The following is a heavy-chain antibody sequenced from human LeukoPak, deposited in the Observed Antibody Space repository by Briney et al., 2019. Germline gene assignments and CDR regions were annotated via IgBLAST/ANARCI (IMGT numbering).Heavy chain of an antibody. CDR3: SKDLTSDFGGDLDP. CDR2: ISVGGGST. Sequence: GGSLRLSCAASGFTFSNYAMSWVRQAPGKGLEWVSSISVGGGSTYYADSVKGRFTISRDNSKNTLFLQMNSLRVEDAAVYYCSKDLTSDFGGDLDPWGQGTLVTVSS. CDR1: GFTFSNYA. D-gene: IGHD3-10*01. V-gene: IGHV3-23*01. J-gene: IGHJ5*02.